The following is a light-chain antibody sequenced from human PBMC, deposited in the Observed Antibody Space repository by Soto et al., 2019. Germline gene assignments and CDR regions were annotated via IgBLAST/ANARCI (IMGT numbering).Light chain of an antibody. V-gene: IGLV2-14*01. CDR2: EVT. CDR3: SSYTISSTLV. Sequence: QSALTQPASVSGSPGQSITISCTGTSSDVGGYKYVSWYQQHPGKAPKLMIYEVTNRPSGVSNRFSGSKSGNTASLTISGLQAEDEADYYCSSYTISSTLVFGGGTQLTVL. CDR1: SSDVGGYKY. J-gene: IGLJ3*02.